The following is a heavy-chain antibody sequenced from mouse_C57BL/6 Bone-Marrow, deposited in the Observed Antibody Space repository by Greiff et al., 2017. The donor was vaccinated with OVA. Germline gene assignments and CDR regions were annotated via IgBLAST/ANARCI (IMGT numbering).Heavy chain of an antibody. CDR2: IDPSDSYT. V-gene: IGHV1-69*01. Sequence: QVQLQQPGAELVMPGASVKLSCKASGYTFTSYWMHWVKQRPGQGLEWIGEIDPSDSYTNYNQKFKGKSTLTVEKSSSTAYMLLSSLTSEDSAVYYGAIYYGYGGDWYIDVWGKGTTVTVSS. CDR1: GYTFTSYW. CDR3: AIYYGYGGDWYIDV. D-gene: IGHD2-2*01. J-gene: IGHJ1*03.